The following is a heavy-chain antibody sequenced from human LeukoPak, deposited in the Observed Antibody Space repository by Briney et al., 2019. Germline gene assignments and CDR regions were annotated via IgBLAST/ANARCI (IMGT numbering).Heavy chain of an antibody. V-gene: IGHV4-31*03. CDR3: ARVIAARRGWFDP. CDR1: GGSISSGGYY. J-gene: IGHJ5*02. CDR2: IYYSGST. Sequence: SGTLSLTCTVSGGSISSGGYYWSWIRQHPGKGLEWIGYIYYSGSTYYNPSLKSRVTISVDTSKNQFSLKLSSVTARDTAVYYCARVIAARRGWFDPWGQGTLVTVSS. D-gene: IGHD6-6*01.